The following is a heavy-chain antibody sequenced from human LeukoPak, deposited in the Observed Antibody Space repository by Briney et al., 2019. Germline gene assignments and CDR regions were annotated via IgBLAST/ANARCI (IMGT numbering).Heavy chain of an antibody. V-gene: IGHV3-23*01. J-gene: IGHJ4*02. CDR1: GFTFSSYV. D-gene: IGHD4-17*01. CDR3: AKGDYGDQLDY. CDR2: ISNSGGST. Sequence: GGSLRLSCAASGFTFSSYVMSWVRQAPGKGLEWVSGISNSGGSTYYADSVKGRFTISRDNSKNTLYLQMNSLRAEDTAVYYCAKGDYGDQLDYWGQGTLVTVSS.